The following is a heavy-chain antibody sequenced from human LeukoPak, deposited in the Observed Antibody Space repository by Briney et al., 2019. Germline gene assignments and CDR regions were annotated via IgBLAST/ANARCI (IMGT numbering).Heavy chain of an antibody. J-gene: IGHJ4*02. Sequence: ASVKVSCKAYGYTFTTYYIHWVRQAPGQGLEWMGWISAYNGNTNYAQKLQGRVTMTTDTSTSTAYMELRSLRSDDTAVYYCARGRLQDIAAATIAYLLDDYWGQGTLVTVSS. CDR3: ARGRLQDIAAATIAYLLDDY. V-gene: IGHV1-18*04. CDR1: GYTFTTYY. D-gene: IGHD6-13*01. CDR2: ISAYNGNT.